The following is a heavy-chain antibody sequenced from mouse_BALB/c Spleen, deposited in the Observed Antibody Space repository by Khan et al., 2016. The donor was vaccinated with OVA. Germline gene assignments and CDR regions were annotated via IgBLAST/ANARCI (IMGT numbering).Heavy chain of an antibody. J-gene: IGHJ3*01. CDR1: GYTFTRYT. CDR3: VRDGAYHRNNGWFAY. V-gene: IGHV1-4*01. CDR2: LNPSNGYT. D-gene: IGHD2-14*01. Sequence: QVQLQQSGAELARPGASVTLSCTASGYTFTRYTIHWIILRPGQGLAWIGFLNPSNGYTNYNQTFKDQATLTAATSSTTVYMQLSSLTSDDDAVDNCVRDGAYHRNNGWFAYWGQGTLVTVAA.